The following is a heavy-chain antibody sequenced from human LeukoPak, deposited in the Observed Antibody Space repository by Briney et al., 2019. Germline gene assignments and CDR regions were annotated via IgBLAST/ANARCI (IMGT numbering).Heavy chain of an antibody. D-gene: IGHD6-13*01. CDR2: ISGCGGST. J-gene: IGHJ4*02. Sequence: PGGSLRLSCAASGFTFSSYAMNWVRQAPGKGLEWVSAISGCGGSTYYADSVKGRFTISRDNSKNTLYLQMHSLRAEDTAVYYCAKDNVAAAGRYFDYWGQGTLVTVSS. CDR1: GFTFSSYA. V-gene: IGHV3-23*01. CDR3: AKDNVAAAGRYFDY.